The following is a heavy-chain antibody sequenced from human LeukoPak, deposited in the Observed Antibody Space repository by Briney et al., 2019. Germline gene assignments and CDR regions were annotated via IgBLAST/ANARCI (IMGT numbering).Heavy chain of an antibody. V-gene: IGHV2-70*11. CDR1: GFSLSTSGMC. D-gene: IGHD4-17*01. J-gene: IGHJ4*02. Sequence: SGPALVKPTQTLTLTCTFSGFSLSTSGMCVSWIRQPPGKALEWLARIDWDDDKYYSTSLKTRLTISKDTSKNQVVLTMTNMDPVDTATYYCARQDYGDYEGQAYFDYWGQGTLVTVSS. CDR3: ARQDYGDYEGQAYFDY. CDR2: IDWDDDK.